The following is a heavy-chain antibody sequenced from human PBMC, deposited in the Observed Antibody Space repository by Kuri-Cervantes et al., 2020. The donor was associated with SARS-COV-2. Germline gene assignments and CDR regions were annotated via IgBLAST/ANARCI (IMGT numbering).Heavy chain of an antibody. J-gene: IGHJ5*02. D-gene: IGHD6-13*01. V-gene: IGHV1-24*01. CDR1: GYTLTELS. CDR3: ATAPPVEGYTGWFDP. Sequence: ASVKVSCKVSGYTLTELSMHWVRQAPGKGLEWMGGFDPEDGETIYAQKFQGRVTMTEDTSTDTAYMELSSLRSEDTAVYYCATAPPVEGYTGWFDPWGQGTQVTVSS. CDR2: FDPEDGET.